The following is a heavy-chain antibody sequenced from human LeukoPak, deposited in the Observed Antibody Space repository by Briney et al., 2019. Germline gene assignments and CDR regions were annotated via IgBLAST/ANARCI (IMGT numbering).Heavy chain of an antibody. CDR3: AKVRLERLEYYFDY. D-gene: IGHD1-1*01. CDR1: GFTVNDHY. CDR2: IRYDGSNK. J-gene: IGHJ4*02. Sequence: PGGSLRLSCAASGFTVNDHYMDWVRQAPGKGLEWVAFIRYDGSNKYYADSVKGRFTISRDNSKNTLYLQMNSLRAEDTAVYYCAKVRLERLEYYFDYWGQGTLVTVSS. V-gene: IGHV3-30*02.